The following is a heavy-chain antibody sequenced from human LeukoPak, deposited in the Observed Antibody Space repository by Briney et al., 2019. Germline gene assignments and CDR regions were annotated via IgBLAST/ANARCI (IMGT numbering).Heavy chain of an antibody. CDR1: GDSISTFY. CDR3: AINSGYYSPDTLDY. V-gene: IGHV4-4*07. J-gene: IGHJ4*02. Sequence: PSETLSLTCTVSGDSISTFYWSWIRQPAGKGLEWIGRIYTRGSTNYDPSLKSRVTMSVDTSKNQFSLKLSSVTAADTAVYYCAINSGYYSPDTLDYWGQGTLVTVSS. CDR2: IYTRGST. D-gene: IGHD3-22*01.